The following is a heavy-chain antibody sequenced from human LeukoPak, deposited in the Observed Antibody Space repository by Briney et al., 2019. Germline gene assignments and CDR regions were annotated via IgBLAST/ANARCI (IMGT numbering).Heavy chain of an antibody. CDR1: GYTFTSYD. CDR2: MNPNSGNT. J-gene: IGHJ5*02. D-gene: IGHD5-12*01. Sequence: ASVKVSCKASGYTFTSYDINWVRQATGQGLEWMGWMNPNSGNTGYAQKFQGRVTMTRNTSISTAYMELSSLRSEDTAVYYCAREDSGYDINWFDPWGQGTLVTVSS. V-gene: IGHV1-8*01. CDR3: AREDSGYDINWFDP.